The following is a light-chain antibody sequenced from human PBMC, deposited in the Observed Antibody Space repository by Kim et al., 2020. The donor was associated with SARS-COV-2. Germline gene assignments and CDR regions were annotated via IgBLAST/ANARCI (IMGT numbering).Light chain of an antibody. J-gene: IGKJ1*01. Sequence: AFVGDRVTITCRASQGISKYLAWYQQKTEKVPKLLIFAASALQSGVPSRFSGSGSGTDFTLTISSLQPEGVATYYCQKYNKGPRTFGQGAKVDIK. CDR2: AAS. CDR1: QGISKY. V-gene: IGKV1-27*01. CDR3: QKYNKGPRT.